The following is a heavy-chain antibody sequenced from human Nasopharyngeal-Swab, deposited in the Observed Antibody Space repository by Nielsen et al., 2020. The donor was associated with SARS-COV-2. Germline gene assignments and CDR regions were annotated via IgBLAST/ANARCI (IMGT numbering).Heavy chain of an antibody. CDR1: GGSFSANY. CDR3: ARQNVLKHLEWTSTFYSYRIDV. Sequence: SQTLSLTCAVSGGSFSANYWGWIRQPPGKGLEWIGYIYYNGRTNYTPSLKSRVTVSLDTSRNQFSLKLDSVTAADTATYYCARQNVLKHLEWTSTFYSYRIDVWGKGTTVTVSS. D-gene: IGHD2/OR15-2a*01. V-gene: IGHV4-59*08. CDR2: IYYNGRT. J-gene: IGHJ6*03.